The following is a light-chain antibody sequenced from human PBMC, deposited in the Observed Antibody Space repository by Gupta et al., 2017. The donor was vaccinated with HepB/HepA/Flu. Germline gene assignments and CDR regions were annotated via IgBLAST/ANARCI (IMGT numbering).Light chain of an antibody. J-gene: IGKJ1*01. CDR3: LQYYGTPWT. CDR2: WAS. V-gene: IGKV4-1*01. Sequence: DIVMTQSPDSLAVSLGERATINCKSSQSVLHTYINKVYLAWYQQKSGQPPKLLIHWASTRESGVPDRFSGSGSKTEFTLTIDSLQAEDVALYYCLQYYGTPWTFGQGTRVEI. CDR1: QSVLHTYINKVY.